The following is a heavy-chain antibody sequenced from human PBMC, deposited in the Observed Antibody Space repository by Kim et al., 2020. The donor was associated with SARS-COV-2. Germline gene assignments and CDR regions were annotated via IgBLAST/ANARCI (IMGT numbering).Heavy chain of an antibody. CDR2: IVVGSGNT. V-gene: IGHV1-58*01. CDR1: GFTFTSSA. D-gene: IGHD3-9*01. CDR3: AAEFRAYYDILTGYYRDGMDV. Sequence: SVKVSCKASGFTFTSSAVQWVRQARGQRLEWIGWIVVGSGNTNYAQKFQERVTITRDMSTSTAYMELSSLRSEDTAVYYCAAEFRAYYDILTGYYRDGMDVWGQGTTVTVSS. J-gene: IGHJ6*02.